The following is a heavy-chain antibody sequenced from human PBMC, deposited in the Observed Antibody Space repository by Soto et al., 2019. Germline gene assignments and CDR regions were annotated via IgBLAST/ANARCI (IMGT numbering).Heavy chain of an antibody. CDR3: ARAGGYSGYVDFDY. J-gene: IGHJ4*02. CDR1: GGSISSYY. D-gene: IGHD5-12*01. V-gene: IGHV4-59*01. CDR2: IYYSGST. Sequence: SETLSLTCTVSGGSISSYYWSWIRQPPGKGLEWIGYIYYSGSTNYNPSLKSRVTISVDTSKNQFSLKLSSVTAADTAVYYCARAGGYSGYVDFDYWGQGTLVTVSS.